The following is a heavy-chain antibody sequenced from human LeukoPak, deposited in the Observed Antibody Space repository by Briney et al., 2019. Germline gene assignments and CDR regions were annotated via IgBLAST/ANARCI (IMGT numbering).Heavy chain of an antibody. V-gene: IGHV1-8*01. J-gene: IGHJ6*03. D-gene: IGHD6-19*01. CDR1: GYTFTSYD. Sequence: ASVKVSCKASGYTFTSYDINWVRQATGQGLEWMGWMNPNSGNTGYAQKFQGRVTMTRNTSISTAYMELSSLRSEDTAVYYCARSPMAVAGSYYYYYYYMDVWGKGTTVTVSS. CDR2: MNPNSGNT. CDR3: ARSPMAVAGSYYYYYYYMDV.